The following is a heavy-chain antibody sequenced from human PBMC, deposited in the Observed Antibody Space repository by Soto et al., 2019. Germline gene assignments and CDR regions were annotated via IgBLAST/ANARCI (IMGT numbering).Heavy chain of an antibody. Sequence: SETLSLTCAVYGGSFSGYYWTWIRQPPGKGLEWIGEINHSGSTNYNASLKSRVTISVDTSKNQFSLKLSSVTAADTAVYYCARHEGSSWENFDYWGQGTLVTVLL. CDR3: ARHEGSSWENFDY. D-gene: IGHD6-13*01. J-gene: IGHJ4*02. CDR1: GGSFSGYY. V-gene: IGHV4-34*01. CDR2: INHSGST.